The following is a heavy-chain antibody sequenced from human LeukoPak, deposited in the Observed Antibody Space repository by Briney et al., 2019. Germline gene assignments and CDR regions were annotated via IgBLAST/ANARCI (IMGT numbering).Heavy chain of an antibody. D-gene: IGHD3-22*01. CDR3: AREYKHAYYDSSGYYSGYFDY. Sequence: GGSLRLSCAASGLTVSSNYMSWVRQAPGKGLEWVSLIYAGGNTFYADSVKGRFTISRDHSKNTLYLQMNSLRAEDTAVYYCAREYKHAYYDSSGYYSGYFDYWGQGTLVTVSS. J-gene: IGHJ4*02. V-gene: IGHV3-53*01. CDR2: IYAGGNT. CDR1: GLTVSSNY.